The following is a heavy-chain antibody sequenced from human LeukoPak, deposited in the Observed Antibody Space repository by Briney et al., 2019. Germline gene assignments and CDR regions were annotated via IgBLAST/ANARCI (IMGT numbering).Heavy chain of an antibody. V-gene: IGHV3-30*02. D-gene: IGHD5-12*01. Sequence: GGSLRRSCAASGFVLIDYGMHWVRQAPGKGLEWVAFVRNDGSNEYYVGSVKGRFTISIDKSKNTLYLQMNSLRAEDTAVYSCAKESDSGYHSEGPKNWGLGTLVTVSS. J-gene: IGHJ4*02. CDR2: VRNDGSNE. CDR3: AKESDSGYHSEGPKN. CDR1: GFVLIDYG.